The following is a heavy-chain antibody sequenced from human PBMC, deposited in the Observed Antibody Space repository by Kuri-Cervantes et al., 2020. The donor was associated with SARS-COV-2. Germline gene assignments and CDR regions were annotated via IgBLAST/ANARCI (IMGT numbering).Heavy chain of an antibody. CDR1: GGSFSGFY. D-gene: IGHD2-2*02. V-gene: IGHV4-34*01. J-gene: IGHJ1*01. CDR2: INHSGSA. CDR3: AKDRGYCSSTRCYNGYFQH. Sequence: SETLSLTCALYGGSFSGFYWSWIRQPPGKGLEWIGEINHSGSANYNPSLKIRVTISVDTSKNQFSLKLSSVTAADTAVYYCAKDRGYCSSTRCYNGYFQHWGQGTLVTVSS.